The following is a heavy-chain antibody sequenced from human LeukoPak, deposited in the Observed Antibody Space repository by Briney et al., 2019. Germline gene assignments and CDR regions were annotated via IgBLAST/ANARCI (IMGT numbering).Heavy chain of an antibody. Sequence: SETLSLTCAVYGGSFSGYYWSWIRQPPGKGLEWIGEINHSGSTNYNPSLKSRVTISVDTSKNQFSLKLSSVTAADTAVYYCARSGQIGDGYNPLFGYWGQGTLVTVSS. J-gene: IGHJ4*02. CDR1: GGSFSGYY. V-gene: IGHV4-34*01. CDR3: ARSGQIGDGYNPLFGY. CDR2: INHSGST. D-gene: IGHD5-24*01.